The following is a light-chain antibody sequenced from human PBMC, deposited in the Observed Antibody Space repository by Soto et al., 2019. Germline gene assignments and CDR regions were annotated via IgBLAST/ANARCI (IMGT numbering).Light chain of an antibody. V-gene: IGKV3D-15*01. J-gene: IGKJ4*01. Sequence: EIVLTQSPGTLSLSPGARAPLSCRARQSVSSSYLAWYQQKPGQAPRLLIYGASSRATGIPARFSGSGSGTEFNLTISSLQSEDFGVYYCQQYNNWPRATFGGGTKVDIK. CDR2: GAS. CDR3: QQYNNWPRAT. CDR1: QSVSSSY.